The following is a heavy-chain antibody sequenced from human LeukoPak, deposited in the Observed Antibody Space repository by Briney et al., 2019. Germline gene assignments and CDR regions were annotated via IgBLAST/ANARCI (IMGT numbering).Heavy chain of an antibody. CDR3: ARAGFFGLIVVDAFDI. CDR2: ISSSGSTI. V-gene: IGHV3-48*03. CDR1: GFTFSSYE. D-gene: IGHD3-22*01. Sequence: GGSLRLSCAASGFTFSSYEMNWVRQAPGKGLEWVSYISSSGSTIYYADSVKGRFTISRDNAKNSLYLQMNSLRAEDTAVYYCARAGFFGLIVVDAFDIWGQGTMVTVSS. J-gene: IGHJ3*02.